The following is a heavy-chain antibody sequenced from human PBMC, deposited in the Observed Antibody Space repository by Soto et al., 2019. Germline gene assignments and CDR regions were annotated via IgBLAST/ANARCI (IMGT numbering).Heavy chain of an antibody. CDR3: ARDWCTNGVCRLDY. J-gene: IGHJ4*02. Sequence: QVQLQESGPGLVKPSQTLSLTCTVSGGSISSGGYYWSWIRQHPGKGLEWIGYIYYSGSTYYNPSLKSRFTISVDTSKNQFSLKLSSVTAADTAVYYCARDWCTNGVCRLDYWGQGTLFTVSS. CDR1: GGSISSGGYY. V-gene: IGHV4-31*03. CDR2: IYYSGST. D-gene: IGHD2-8*01.